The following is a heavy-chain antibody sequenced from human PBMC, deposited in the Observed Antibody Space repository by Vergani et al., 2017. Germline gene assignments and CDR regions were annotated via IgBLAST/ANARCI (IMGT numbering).Heavy chain of an antibody. CDR3: AGMGPQTYYYDSSGFDY. Sequence: QVQLVQSGAEVKKPGSSVKVSCKASGGTFSSYAISWVRQAPGQGLEWMGGIIPIFGTANYAQKFQGRVTITADESTSTAYMELSSLRSEDTAVYYCAGMGPQTYYYDSSGFDYGGQGTLVTVSS. J-gene: IGHJ4*02. V-gene: IGHV1-69*01. CDR2: IIPIFGTA. D-gene: IGHD3-22*01. CDR1: GGTFSSYA.